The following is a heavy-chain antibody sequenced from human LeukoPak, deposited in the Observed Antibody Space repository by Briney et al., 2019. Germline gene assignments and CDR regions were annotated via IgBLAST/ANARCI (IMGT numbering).Heavy chain of an antibody. CDR3: AKDFVVVPGNVNYFDY. CDR1: GFSFSSHG. D-gene: IGHD2-21*02. V-gene: IGHV3-23*01. J-gene: IGHJ4*02. Sequence: GGSLRLSCAASGFSFSSHGMSWVRQAPGKGLEWVSAISGSGDNTYYADSVKGRFTVSRDNSKNTLYVQMKSLRAEDTAVYYCAKDFVVVPGNVNYFDYWGQGTLVTVSS. CDR2: ISGSGDNT.